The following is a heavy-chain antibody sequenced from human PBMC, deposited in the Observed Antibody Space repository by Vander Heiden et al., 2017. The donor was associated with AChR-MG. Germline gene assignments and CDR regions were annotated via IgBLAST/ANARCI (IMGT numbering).Heavy chain of an antibody. CDR1: GFTFSSYS. CDR3: ASRDSSGFYWFDP. Sequence: EVQLVESGGGLVKPGGSLRLSCAASGFTFSSYSITWVRQAPGKGLEWVSSISSSSSYIYYADSVKGRFTISRDNAKNSLYLQMNSLRAEDTAVYYCASRDSSGFYWFDPWGQGTLVTVSS. D-gene: IGHD6-19*01. J-gene: IGHJ5*02. CDR2: ISSSSSYI. V-gene: IGHV3-21*01.